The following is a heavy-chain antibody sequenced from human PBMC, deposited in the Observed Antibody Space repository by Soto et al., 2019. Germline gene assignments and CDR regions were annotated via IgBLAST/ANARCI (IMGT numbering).Heavy chain of an antibody. V-gene: IGHV4-30-4*01. Sequence: SETLSLTCTVSGGSISSGDYYWSWIRQPPGKCLEWIGYIYYSGSTYYNSSLKSRVTISGDTSKNQFSLKLSSVTAADTAVYYCARGSSSYYDSSGYDYWGQGTLVTVYS. CDR1: GGSISSGDYY. CDR3: ARGSSSYYDSSGYDY. D-gene: IGHD3-22*01. J-gene: IGHJ4*02. CDR2: IYYSGST.